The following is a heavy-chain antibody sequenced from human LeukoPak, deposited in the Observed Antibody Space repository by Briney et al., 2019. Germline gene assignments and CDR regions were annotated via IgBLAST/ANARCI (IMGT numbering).Heavy chain of an antibody. Sequence: GGSLRLSCAASGFTFSSYGMHWVRQAPGKGLEWVAVISYDGGNKYYADSVKGRFTISRDNSKNTLYLQMNSLRAEDTAVYYCAKDGPYSSGWYYFDYWGQGTLVTVSS. CDR2: ISYDGGNK. D-gene: IGHD6-19*01. J-gene: IGHJ4*02. CDR3: AKDGPYSSGWYYFDY. V-gene: IGHV3-30*18. CDR1: GFTFSSYG.